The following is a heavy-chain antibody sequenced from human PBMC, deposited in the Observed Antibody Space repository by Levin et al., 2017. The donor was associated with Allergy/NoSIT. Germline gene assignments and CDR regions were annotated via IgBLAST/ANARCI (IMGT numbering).Heavy chain of an antibody. V-gene: IGHV4-59*01. CDR2: IYYSGST. D-gene: IGHD6-13*01. CDR3: ARNVEAAAKYVWFDP. CDR1: GGSISSYH. J-gene: IGHJ5*02. Sequence: SQTLSLTCTVSGGSISSYHWSWIRQPPGKGLEWIGYIYYSGSTNYNPSLKSRVTISVDTSKNQFSLKLSSVTAADTAVYYCARNVEAAAKYVWFDPWGQGTLVTVSS.